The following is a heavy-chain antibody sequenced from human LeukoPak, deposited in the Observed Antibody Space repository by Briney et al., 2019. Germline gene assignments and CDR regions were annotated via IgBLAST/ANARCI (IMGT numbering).Heavy chain of an antibody. V-gene: IGHV3-23*01. CDR2: ISGSGGTT. J-gene: IGHJ4*02. CDR3: ASLADFWSAFDY. CDR1: GFTFSNYA. Sequence: GGSLRLSCAASGFTFSNYAMTWVRQAPGKGLEWVSGISGSGGTTYYADSVKGRFTISRDNSKNTLYLQMNSLRAEDAALYYCASLADFWSAFDYWGQGTLVTVSS. D-gene: IGHD3-3*01.